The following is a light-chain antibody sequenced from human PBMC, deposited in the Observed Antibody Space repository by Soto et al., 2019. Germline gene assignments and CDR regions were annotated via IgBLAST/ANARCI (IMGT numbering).Light chain of an antibody. CDR2: DTS. V-gene: IGKV3-11*01. CDR3: QQRSNWPPWT. CDR1: QSVSSY. J-gene: IGKJ1*01. Sequence: EIVWTQSPATLSLSPGERATLSCRASQSVSSYLAWYVPKPCQAHRLLIYDTSNRATGIPARFSGSGSGTDFTLTISSLEPEDVAVYYCQQRSNWPPWTFGQGTKVDIK.